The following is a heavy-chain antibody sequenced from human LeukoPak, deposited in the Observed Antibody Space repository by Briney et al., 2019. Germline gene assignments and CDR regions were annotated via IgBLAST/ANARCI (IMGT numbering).Heavy chain of an antibody. Sequence: ASVKVSCKASGYTFTGYYMHWVRQAPGQGLEWIGWINPNSGGTNYAQKFQGRVTMTRDTSISTAYMELSRLRSDDTAVYYCAREGGYNWNYSGWFDPWGQGTLVTVSS. D-gene: IGHD1-7*01. J-gene: IGHJ5*02. CDR3: AREGGYNWNYSGWFDP. V-gene: IGHV1-2*02. CDR2: INPNSGGT. CDR1: GYTFTGYY.